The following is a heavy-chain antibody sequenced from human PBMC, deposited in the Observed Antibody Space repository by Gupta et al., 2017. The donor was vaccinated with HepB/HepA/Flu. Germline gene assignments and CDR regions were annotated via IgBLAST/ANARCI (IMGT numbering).Heavy chain of an antibody. J-gene: IGHJ6*03. D-gene: IGHD3-3*01. CDR3: ARVTKYNVVRLLNSYFTYYMDV. CDR2: ITHSGRT. Sequence: QVHLEQRGAGLSKPSETLSLTCAVYGGSFSEYMWAWIRQPPGKGLEWIGDITHSGRTNYNPSLTRRLTISVDTSKNQFSLELRSVTAADTAVYYCARVTKYNVVRLLNSYFTYYMDVWGKGTTVTVSS. V-gene: IGHV4-34*02. CDR1: GGSFSEYM.